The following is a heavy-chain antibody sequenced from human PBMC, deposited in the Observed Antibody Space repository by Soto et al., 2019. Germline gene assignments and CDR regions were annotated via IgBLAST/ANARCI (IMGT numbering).Heavy chain of an antibody. D-gene: IGHD2-2*03. CDR1: GGTFSSYA. J-gene: IGHJ5*02. V-gene: IGHV1-69*13. Sequence: SVKVSCKASGGTFSSYAISWVRQAPGQGLEWMGGIIPIFGTANYAQKFQGRVTITADESTSTAYMELSSLRSEDTAVYYCARLMDIVLVPAASGNWFDPWGQGTLVTVSS. CDR2: IIPIFGTA. CDR3: ARLMDIVLVPAASGNWFDP.